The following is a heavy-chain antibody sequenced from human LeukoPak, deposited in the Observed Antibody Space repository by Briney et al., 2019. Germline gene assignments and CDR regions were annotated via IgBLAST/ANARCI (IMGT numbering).Heavy chain of an antibody. Sequence: KPSETLSLTCAVYGGSFSGYYWSWIRQPPGKGLEWIGEIDHSGSTNYNPSLKSRVTISVDTSKNQFSLKLSSVTAADTAVYYCAREGGDYVWGTKIWGQGTLVTVSS. CDR3: AREGGDYVWGTKI. V-gene: IGHV4-34*01. CDR1: GGSFSGYY. J-gene: IGHJ4*02. CDR2: IDHSGST. D-gene: IGHD3-16*01.